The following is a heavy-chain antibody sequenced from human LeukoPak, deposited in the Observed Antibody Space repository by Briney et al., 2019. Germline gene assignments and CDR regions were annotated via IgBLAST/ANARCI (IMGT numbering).Heavy chain of an antibody. J-gene: IGHJ4*02. CDR1: GLTLTPIY. CDR2: LYPGGDRA. Sequence: ASVKVSCKASGLTLTPIYMHWVRQAPGQGLEWMAVLYPGGDRAIYAQRFQGRLTLTRDMSTNTVYMEVSSLASEDTAVYYCASEVPRTSRFDHWGQGTLVTVSS. D-gene: IGHD2-8*01. CDR3: ASEVPRTSRFDH. V-gene: IGHV1-46*01.